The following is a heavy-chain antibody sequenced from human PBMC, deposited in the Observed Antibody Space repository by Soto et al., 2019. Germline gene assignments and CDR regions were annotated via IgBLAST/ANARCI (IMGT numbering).Heavy chain of an antibody. CDR1: GYTFTGYY. CDR2: INPNSGGT. V-gene: IGHV1-2*04. J-gene: IGHJ6*02. D-gene: IGHD2-15*01. CDR3: ARDHGYCSGGSCYRHYYYYGMDV. Sequence: ASVKVSCKASGYTFTGYYMHWVRQAPGQGLEWMGWINPNSGGTNYAQKFQGWVTMTRDTSISTAYMELSRLRSDDTAVYYCARDHGYCSGGSCYRHYYYYGMDVWGQGTTVTVS.